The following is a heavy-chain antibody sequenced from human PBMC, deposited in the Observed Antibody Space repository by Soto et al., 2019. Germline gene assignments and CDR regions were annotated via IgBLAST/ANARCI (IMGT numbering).Heavy chain of an antibody. Sequence: SETRSLTCTVAADSVSMASFYWVWIRRGPGTGLECTGFIYFSGSTNYNPSLKSRVTMSIDTSKQQFYLKFRSVTPAGTDVYFCARVDSGQNCFDPWGQGTLVTVSS. CDR3: ARVDSGQNCFDP. V-gene: IGHV4-61*01. CDR1: ADSVSMASFY. CDR2: IYFSGST. J-gene: IGHJ5*02. D-gene: IGHD6-19*01.